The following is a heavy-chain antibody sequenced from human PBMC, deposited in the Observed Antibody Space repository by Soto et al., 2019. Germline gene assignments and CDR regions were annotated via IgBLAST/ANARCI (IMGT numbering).Heavy chain of an antibody. V-gene: IGHV4-34*01. D-gene: IGHD4-17*01. Sequence: QVQLQQWGAGLLNPAETLSLTCAVYGGFVSSGIYYWSWIRQPPGKGLEWIGEMSDSAGTHFNPTLKSRVPISVYTTKNQFSLKMSSVTAAATALYYCARVARGTTTTVVAAFDIWGPGTMVTVSS. CDR3: ARVARGTTTTVVAAFDI. CDR1: GGFVSSGIYY. CDR2: MSDSAGT. J-gene: IGHJ3*02.